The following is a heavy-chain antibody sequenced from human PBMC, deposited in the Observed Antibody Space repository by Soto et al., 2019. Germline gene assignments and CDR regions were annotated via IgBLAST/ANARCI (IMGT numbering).Heavy chain of an antibody. V-gene: IGHV3-30*03. CDR2: ISYDGSNK. D-gene: IGHD1-26*01. Sequence: QVQLVESGGGVVQPGRSLRLSCAASGFTFSSYGMHWVRQAPGKGLEWVAVISYDGSNKYYADSVKGRFTISRDNSKNTLYMQMNSLRAEDTAVYYCATGSSGSCPYFDYWGQGTLVTVSS. CDR3: ATGSSGSCPYFDY. J-gene: IGHJ4*02. CDR1: GFTFSSYG.